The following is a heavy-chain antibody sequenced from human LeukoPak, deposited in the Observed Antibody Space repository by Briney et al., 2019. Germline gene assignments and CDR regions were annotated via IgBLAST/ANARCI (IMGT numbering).Heavy chain of an antibody. V-gene: IGHV3-21*01. CDR2: ISSSSSYI. CDR3: ARGADSSGYYGGLSFDY. Sequence: PGGSLRLSCAASVFTFSSYIMNWVRQAPGKWREWVSSISSSSSYIYSADSVKGGFTISTDNAKNSLYLQMKSMRAEETAVYYCARGADSSGYYGGLSFDYWGQGTLVTVSS. D-gene: IGHD3-22*01. CDR1: VFTFSSYI. J-gene: IGHJ4*02.